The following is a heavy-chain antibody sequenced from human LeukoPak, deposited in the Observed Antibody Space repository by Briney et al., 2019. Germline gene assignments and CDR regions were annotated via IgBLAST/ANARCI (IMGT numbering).Heavy chain of an antibody. Sequence: PGGSLRLSCAASGFTFSSYPMSWVRQAPGKGLQWVSAISNGGGSAYYADSEKGRFTISRDNSKSTLYLQMNSLRAEDTAIYYCAARPRMPPRFDYWGQGTLVTVSS. CDR3: AARPRMPPRFDY. D-gene: IGHD2-2*01. J-gene: IGHJ4*02. CDR1: GFTFSSYP. V-gene: IGHV3-23*01. CDR2: ISNGGGSA.